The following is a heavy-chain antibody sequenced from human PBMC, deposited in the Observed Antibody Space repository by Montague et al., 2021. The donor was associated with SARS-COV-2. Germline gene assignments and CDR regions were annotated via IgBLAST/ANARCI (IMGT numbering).Heavy chain of an antibody. CDR3: ARLLRSCTNGVCRTYHYYAMDV. CDR2: IYYSGST. D-gene: IGHD2-8*01. CDR1: GGSISGYY. J-gene: IGHJ6*02. Sequence: SETLSLTCSVSGGSISGYYWSWLRQPPGKGLEWIGDIYYSGSTKYNPSLKSRVTISVDRSKNQFSLNLNSVTAVDTAVYFCARLLRSCTNGVCRTYHYYAMDVWGQGSTVTVSS. V-gene: IGHV4-59*01.